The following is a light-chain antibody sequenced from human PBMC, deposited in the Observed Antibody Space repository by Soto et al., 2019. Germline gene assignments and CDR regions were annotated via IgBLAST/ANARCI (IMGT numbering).Light chain of an antibody. CDR1: QGISNY. V-gene: IGKV1-27*01. J-gene: IGKJ4*01. CDR2: AAS. CDR3: QKYNSAPT. Sequence: DIQMTQSPSSLSASVGDRVTITCRASQGISNYLAWYQQKPGKVPKLLIYAASTLQSGVPSRFSGSASGTDFTLTISSLQPEYVATYYCQKYNSAPTFGGGTKVEIK.